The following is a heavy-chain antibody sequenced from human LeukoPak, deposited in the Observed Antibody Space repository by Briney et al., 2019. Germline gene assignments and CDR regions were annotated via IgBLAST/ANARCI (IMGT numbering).Heavy chain of an antibody. D-gene: IGHD3-22*01. CDR3: AKDAFTYYYDSSGYLGY. CDR2: ISGDGGST. Sequence: GGSLRLSCAASGFTFDDYAMHWVRQAPGKGLEWVSLISGDGGSTYYADSVKGRFTISRDNSKNSPYLQMNSLRTEDTALYYCAKDAFTYYYDSSGYLGYWGQGTLVTVSS. J-gene: IGHJ4*02. CDR1: GFTFDDYA. V-gene: IGHV3-43*02.